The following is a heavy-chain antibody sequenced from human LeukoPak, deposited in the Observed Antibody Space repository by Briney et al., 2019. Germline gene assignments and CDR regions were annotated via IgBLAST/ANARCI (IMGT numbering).Heavy chain of an antibody. Sequence: GGSLRLSCAASGFTFSSYAMTWVRQAPGKGLEWVSVISGSGGHTYYADSVKGRFTISRDNSQNTLYLQMNSLRAEDTAVYYCAKRALWFGEPHGFDIWGQGTMVTVSS. D-gene: IGHD3-10*01. CDR3: AKRALWFGEPHGFDI. V-gene: IGHV3-23*01. J-gene: IGHJ3*02. CDR1: GFTFSSYA. CDR2: ISGSGGHT.